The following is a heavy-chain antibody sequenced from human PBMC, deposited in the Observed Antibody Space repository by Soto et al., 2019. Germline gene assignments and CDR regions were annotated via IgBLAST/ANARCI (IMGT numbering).Heavy chain of an antibody. V-gene: IGHV3-30-3*01. CDR1: GFTFSSYA. Sequence: QVQLVESGGGVVQPGRSLRLSCAASGFTFSSYAMHWVRQAPGKGLEWVAVISYDGSNKYYADSVKGRFTISRDNSKKTLYLHMNSLRAEDTAVYYCARDPDGYTVGAYFDYWGQGTLVTVSS. D-gene: IGHD5-12*01. CDR3: ARDPDGYTVGAYFDY. J-gene: IGHJ4*02. CDR2: ISYDGSNK.